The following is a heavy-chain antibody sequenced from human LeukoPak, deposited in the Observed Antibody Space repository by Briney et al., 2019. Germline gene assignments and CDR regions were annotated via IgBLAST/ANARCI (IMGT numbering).Heavy chain of an antibody. J-gene: IGHJ2*01. V-gene: IGHV3-21*01. CDR2: ISSSSSYI. CDR1: GFTFSSYS. D-gene: IGHD2-2*01. CDR3: ARYQVPAAIVNWYFDL. Sequence: GGSLRLSCAASGFTFSSYSMNWVRQAPGKGLEWVSSISSSSSYIYYADSVKGRFTISRDNARNSLYLQMNSLRAEDTAVYYCARYQVPAAIVNWYFDLWGRGTLVTVSS.